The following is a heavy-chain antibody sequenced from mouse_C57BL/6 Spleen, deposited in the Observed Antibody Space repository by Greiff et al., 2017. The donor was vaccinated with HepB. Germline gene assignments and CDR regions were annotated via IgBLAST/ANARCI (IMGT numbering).Heavy chain of an antibody. CDR2: INPYNGGT. D-gene: IGHD2-2*01. J-gene: IGHJ2*01. Sequence: VQLQQSGPVLVKPGASVKMSCKASGYTFTDYYMNWVKQSHGKSLEWIGVINPYNGGTSYNQKFKGKATLTVDKSSSTAYMELNSLTSEDSAVYYCARGGYGYPFDYWGQGTTLTVSS. V-gene: IGHV1-19*01. CDR3: ARGGYGYPFDY. CDR1: GYTFTDYY.